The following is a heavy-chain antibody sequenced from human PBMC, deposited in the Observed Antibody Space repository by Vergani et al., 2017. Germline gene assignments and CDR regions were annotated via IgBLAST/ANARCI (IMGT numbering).Heavy chain of an antibody. Sequence: QVQLQQSGPGLVKPSQTLSLTCAISGDSVSSNSAAWNWIGRGGGGGRGWLGRTYYRSKWYNDYAVSVKSRITINPDTSKNQFSLQLNSVTPEDTAVYYCARWGLITDAFDIWGQGTLVTVSS. CDR2: TYYRSKWYN. CDR3: ARWGLITDAFDI. CDR1: GDSVSSNSAA. V-gene: IGHV6-1*01. D-gene: IGHD3-16*01. J-gene: IGHJ3*02.